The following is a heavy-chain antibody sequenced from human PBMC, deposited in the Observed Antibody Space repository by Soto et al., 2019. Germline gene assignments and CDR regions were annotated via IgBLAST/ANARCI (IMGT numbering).Heavy chain of an antibody. V-gene: IGHV4-28*01. CDR3: ARREIQGPIDY. CDR1: GYSISSGNW. D-gene: IGHD1-26*01. CDR2: IYYSGTT. J-gene: IGHJ4*02. Sequence: QVQLQESGPGLVKHSDTLSLTCAVSGYSISSGNWWGCIRQPPGKGLEWIGYIYYSGTTYYNPSLKSRVTMSVDTSKNQFSLKLTSVTAVDTAVYYCARREIQGPIDYWGQGTLVTVSS.